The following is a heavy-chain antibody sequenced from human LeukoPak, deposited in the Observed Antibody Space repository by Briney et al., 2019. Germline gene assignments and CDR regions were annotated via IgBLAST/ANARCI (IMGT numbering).Heavy chain of an antibody. CDR2: INHSGST. CDR1: GGSFSGYY. Sequence: PSETLSLTCAVYGGSFSGYYWSWIRQPPGKGLEWIGEINHSGSTNYNPSLKSRVTISVDTSKNQFSLKLSSVTAADTAVYYCARDIYSYGPDYWGQGTLATVSS. V-gene: IGHV4-34*01. D-gene: IGHD5-18*01. J-gene: IGHJ4*02. CDR3: ARDIYSYGPDY.